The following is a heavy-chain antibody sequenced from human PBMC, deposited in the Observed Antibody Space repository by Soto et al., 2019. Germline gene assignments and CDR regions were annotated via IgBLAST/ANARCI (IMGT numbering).Heavy chain of an antibody. Sequence: GGSLRLSCGASGLNFDNYAIHWVRQAPGKGLEWVSGISWNSDTIAYADSVKGRFTISRDNAKKSVNLQMNSLRAEDTALYHCVKALPRLLSPDYYYYYGMDVWGQGTTVTVSS. CDR3: VKALPRLLSPDYYYYYGMDV. D-gene: IGHD3-3*01. V-gene: IGHV3-9*01. J-gene: IGHJ6*02. CDR1: GLNFDNYA. CDR2: ISWNSDTI.